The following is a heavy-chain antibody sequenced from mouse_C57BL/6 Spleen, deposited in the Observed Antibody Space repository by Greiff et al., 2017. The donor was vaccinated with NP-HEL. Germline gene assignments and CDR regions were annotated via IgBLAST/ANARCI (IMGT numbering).Heavy chain of an antibody. D-gene: IGHD1-1*01. CDR1: GYAFSSSW. Sequence: QVQLQQSGPELVKPGASVKISCKASGYAFSSSWMNWVKQRPGKGLEWIGRIYPGDGDTNYNGRFKGKATLTADKSSSTAYMQLSSLTSEDSAVYFCARGFMDYGSSYRYYFDYWGQGTTLTVSS. J-gene: IGHJ2*01. V-gene: IGHV1-82*01. CDR3: ARGFMDYGSSYRYYFDY. CDR2: IYPGDGDT.